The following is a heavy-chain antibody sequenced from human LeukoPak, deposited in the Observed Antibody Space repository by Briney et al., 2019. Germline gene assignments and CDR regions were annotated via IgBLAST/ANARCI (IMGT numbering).Heavy chain of an antibody. CDR3: ARDRGGSNGWNMFPY. CDR1: GFTFSSYE. D-gene: IGHD6-19*01. Sequence: GGSLRLSCAASGFTFSSYEMNWVRHAPGKVLEWVSYISSSGSTIYYADSVKGRFTISRDNAKNSLYLQMNSLRAEDAAVYYCARDRGGSNGWNMFPYWGQGTLVTVSS. V-gene: IGHV3-48*03. J-gene: IGHJ4*02. CDR2: ISSSGSTI.